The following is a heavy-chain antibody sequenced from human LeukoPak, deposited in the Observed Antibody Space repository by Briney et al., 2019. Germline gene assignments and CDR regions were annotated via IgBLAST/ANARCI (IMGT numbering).Heavy chain of an antibody. CDR1: GFTFSSYA. Sequence: PGGSLRLSCAASGFTFSSYAMHWVRQAPGKGLEWVAVISYDGSNKYYADSVKGRFTISRDNSKNTLYLQMNSLRAEDTAVYYCARGDGDYETEYFQHWGQGTLVTVSS. D-gene: IGHD4-17*01. CDR3: ARGDGDYETEYFQH. J-gene: IGHJ1*01. CDR2: ISYDGSNK. V-gene: IGHV3-30*04.